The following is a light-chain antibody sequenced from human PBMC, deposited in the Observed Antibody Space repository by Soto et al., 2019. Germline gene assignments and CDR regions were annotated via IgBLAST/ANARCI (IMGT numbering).Light chain of an antibody. CDR2: EVS. J-gene: IGKJ2*01. CDR1: QSLLPSDGKTY. Sequence: DIVMTQTPLSLSVTPGQPASISCKSSQSLLPSDGKTYLYWYLQKPGQPPQLLLYEVSNRFSGVLDRLSGSGSGTDFSPKSRRVEAADVGVYYFIQSIQLPDTLGQGTKLEIK. V-gene: IGKV2D-29*01. CDR3: IQSIQLPDT.